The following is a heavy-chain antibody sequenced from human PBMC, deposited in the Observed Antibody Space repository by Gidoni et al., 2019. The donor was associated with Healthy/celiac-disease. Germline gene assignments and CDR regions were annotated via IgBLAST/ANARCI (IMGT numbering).Heavy chain of an antibody. V-gene: IGHV3-7*01. D-gene: IGHD3-22*01. CDR1: GFTFSSYW. CDR2: IKQDGSEK. J-gene: IGHJ4*02. Sequence: EVQLVESGGGLVQPGGSLRLSCAASGFTFSSYWMSWGRQAPGKGLEWVANIKQDGSEKYYVDSVKGRFTISRDNAKNSLYLQMNSLRAEDTAVYYCARDGYYDSSGYAHDYWGQGTLVTVSS. CDR3: ARDGYYDSSGYAHDY.